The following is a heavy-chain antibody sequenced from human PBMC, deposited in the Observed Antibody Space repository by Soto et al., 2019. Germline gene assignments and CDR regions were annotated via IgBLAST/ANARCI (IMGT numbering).Heavy chain of an antibody. Sequence: PSETLSLTCAVSGGSISSSNWWSWVRQPPGKGLEWIGEIYHSGSTNYNPSLKSRVTISVDKSKNQFSLKLSSVTAADTAVYYCARVSAIAAAGTHNWFDPWGQGTLVTVSS. CDR2: IYHSGST. CDR3: ARVSAIAAAGTHNWFDP. CDR1: GGSISSSNW. J-gene: IGHJ5*02. D-gene: IGHD6-13*01. V-gene: IGHV4-4*02.